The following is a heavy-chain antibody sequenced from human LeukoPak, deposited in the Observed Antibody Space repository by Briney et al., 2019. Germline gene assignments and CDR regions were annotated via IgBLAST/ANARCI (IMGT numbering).Heavy chain of an antibody. CDR3: ARGDEYKSTLFDY. CDR1: GGSISGYY. V-gene: IGHV4-59*01. J-gene: IGHJ4*02. CDR2: ISYSGST. Sequence: SETLSLTCTVSGGSISGYYWNWIRQPPGKGLEWIGYISYSGSTNYNPSLKSRVTISLDTSKKQFSLKLYSATAADTAVYYCARGDEYKSTLFDYWGQGTLVTVSS. D-gene: IGHD1-1*01.